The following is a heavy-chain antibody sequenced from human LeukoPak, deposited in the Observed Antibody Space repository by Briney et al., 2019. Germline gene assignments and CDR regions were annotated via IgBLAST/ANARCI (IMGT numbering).Heavy chain of an antibody. CDR1: GYTFTNYA. J-gene: IGHJ4*02. D-gene: IGHD2-21*01. CDR2: INAGNGNT. CDR3: ARGMWSAHIVGYYFDY. V-gene: IGHV1-3*03. Sequence: ASVKVSCKASGYTFTNYAINWVRQAPGQRLEWMGWINAGNGNTKYSQEFQGRVTITRDTSANTAYMELSSLRSEDMAVYYCARGMWSAHIVGYYFDYWGQGTLVTVSS.